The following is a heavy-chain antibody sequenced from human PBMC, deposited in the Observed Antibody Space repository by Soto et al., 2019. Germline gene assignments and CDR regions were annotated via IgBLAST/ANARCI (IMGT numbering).Heavy chain of an antibody. J-gene: IGHJ6*02. D-gene: IGHD3-3*01. CDR2: IVVGSGNT. CDR1: GFTFTSAA. Sequence: QMQLVQSGPEVKKPGTSVKVSCKASGFTFTSAAVQWVRQARGQRLEWIGWIVVGSGNTNYAQKFQERVTITRDMSTSTGYMELSSLRSEDTAVYYCAADMFTIFGVGNAEYDPYGMDVWGQGTTVTVSS. V-gene: IGHV1-58*01. CDR3: AADMFTIFGVGNAEYDPYGMDV.